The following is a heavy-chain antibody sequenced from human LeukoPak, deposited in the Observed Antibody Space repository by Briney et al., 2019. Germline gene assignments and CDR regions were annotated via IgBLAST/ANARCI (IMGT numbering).Heavy chain of an antibody. D-gene: IGHD6-13*01. CDR1: GGSISSSSYY. Sequence: SSETLSLTCTVSGGSISSSSYYWGWIRQPPGKGLEWIGSIYYSGSTYYNPSLKSRVTISINTSKNQFSLRLSSVTAADTAVYYCARHRATSSWDFDYWGQGTLVTVSS. J-gene: IGHJ4*02. CDR2: IYYSGST. V-gene: IGHV4-39*01. CDR3: ARHRATSSWDFDY.